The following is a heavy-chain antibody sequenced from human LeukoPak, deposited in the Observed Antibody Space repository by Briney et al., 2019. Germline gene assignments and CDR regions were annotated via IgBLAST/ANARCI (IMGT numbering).Heavy chain of an antibody. Sequence: SETLSLTCTVSGGSISSYYWSWIRQPPGKGLEWIGYIYYSGSTNYNLSLKSRVTISVDTSKNQFSLKLSSVTAADTAVYYCARVDSNYGFDYWGQGTLVTVSS. J-gene: IGHJ4*02. CDR3: ARVDSNYGFDY. CDR1: GGSISSYY. V-gene: IGHV4-59*01. CDR2: IYYSGST. D-gene: IGHD4-4*01.